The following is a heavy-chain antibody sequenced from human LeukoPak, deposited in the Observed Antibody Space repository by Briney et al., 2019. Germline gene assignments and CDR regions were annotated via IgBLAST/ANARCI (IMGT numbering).Heavy chain of an antibody. CDR3: ARARTMSQLYYFDY. CDR1: GYTFTSYG. D-gene: IGHD3-22*01. J-gene: IGHJ4*02. CDR2: ISAYNGNT. Sequence: GASVKVSCKASGYTFTSYGISWARQAPGQGLEWMGWISAYNGNTNYAQKLQGRVTMTTDTSTSTAYMELRSLRSDDTAVYYCARARTMSQLYYFDYWGQGTLVTVSS. V-gene: IGHV1-18*01.